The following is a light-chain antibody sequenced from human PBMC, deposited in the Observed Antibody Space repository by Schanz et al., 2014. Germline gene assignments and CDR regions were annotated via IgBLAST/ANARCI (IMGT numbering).Light chain of an antibody. Sequence: QSALTQPASVSGSPGQSITISCTGTSSDVGSYNLVSWYQQHPGKAPKLMIYEGSKRPSGVSNRFSGSKSGNTASLTISGLQAEDEAHYYCCSYTSSSTRVFGGGTKLTVL. CDR2: EGS. V-gene: IGLV2-14*02. CDR1: SSDVGSYNL. CDR3: CSYTSSSTRV. J-gene: IGLJ3*02.